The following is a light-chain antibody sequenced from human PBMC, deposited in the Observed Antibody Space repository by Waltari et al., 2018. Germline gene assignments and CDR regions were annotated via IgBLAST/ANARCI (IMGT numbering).Light chain of an antibody. V-gene: IGKV3-15*01. CDR3: QQYYTTRT. J-gene: IGKJ1*01. CDR2: GAS. CDR1: QNVRSN. Sequence: IVMTQSPATLSVSPGERATLSCRASQNVRSNLAWYQQKPGQAPRLLIYGASTRATDVPARFGGSGFGTEFTLTISSLQSEDFAVYYCQQYYTTRTFGQGTKVEIK.